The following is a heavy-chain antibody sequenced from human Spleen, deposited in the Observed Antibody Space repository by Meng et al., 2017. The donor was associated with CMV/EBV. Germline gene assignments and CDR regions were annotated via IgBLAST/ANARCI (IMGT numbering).Heavy chain of an antibody. J-gene: IGHJ4*02. D-gene: IGHD3-3*01. CDR2: IYWNDDE. CDR3: ARRYDFWSGYSKYYFDY. Sequence: SLSTSGVGVGWIRQPPGKALEWLALIYWNDDERYSPSLKSRLTITKDTSKNQVVLTMTNMDPVDTATYYCARRYDFWSGYSKYYFDYWGQGTLVTVSS. CDR1: SLSTSGVG. V-gene: IGHV2-5*01.